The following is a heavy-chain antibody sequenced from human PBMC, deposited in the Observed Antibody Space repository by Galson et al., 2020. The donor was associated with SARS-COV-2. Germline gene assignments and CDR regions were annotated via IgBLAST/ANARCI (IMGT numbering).Heavy chain of an antibody. V-gene: IGHV4-31*03. Sequence: SETLSLTCTVSGGSISSGGYYWSWIRQHPGKGLEWIGYIYYSGSTYYNPSLKSRVTISVDTSKNQFSLKLSSVTAADTAVYYCARETPPPANYGGNSHDAVDIWGQGTMVTVSS. CDR3: ARETPPPANYGGNSHDAVDI. D-gene: IGHD4-17*01. J-gene: IGHJ3*02. CDR1: GGSISSGGYY. CDR2: IYYSGST.